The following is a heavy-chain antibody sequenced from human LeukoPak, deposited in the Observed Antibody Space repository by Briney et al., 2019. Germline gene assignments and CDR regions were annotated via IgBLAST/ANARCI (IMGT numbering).Heavy chain of an antibody. CDR3: ATTYGDYAFDY. V-gene: IGHV3-21*01. Sequence: GGSLRLSCAASGFTFSSYNMNWVRQAPGKGLEWVSSVSGTSTYIYYADSVRGRFTISRDNAKHSLYLQMNSLRAEDTAVYYCATTYGDYAFDYWGQGTLVTVSS. D-gene: IGHD4-17*01. J-gene: IGHJ4*02. CDR1: GFTFSSYN. CDR2: VSGTSTYI.